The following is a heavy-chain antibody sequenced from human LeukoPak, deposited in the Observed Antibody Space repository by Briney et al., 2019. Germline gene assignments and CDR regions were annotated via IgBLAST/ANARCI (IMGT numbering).Heavy chain of an antibody. D-gene: IGHD3-22*01. CDR1: GVSISSSSYY. CDR2: IHYRGST. J-gene: IGHJ4*02. V-gene: IGHV4-39*01. Sequence: SETLSLTCTVSGVSISSSSYYWGWIRQPPGKGLEWIQSIHYRGSTYYNPSLKSRVTISVDTSKNQFSLKVSPVTAADTAVYYCARFKGDGSGYYYDYWGQGTLVTVSS. CDR3: ARFKGDGSGYYYDY.